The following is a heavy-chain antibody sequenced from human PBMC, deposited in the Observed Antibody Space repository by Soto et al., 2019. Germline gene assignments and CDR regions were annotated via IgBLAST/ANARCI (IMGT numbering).Heavy chain of an antibody. J-gene: IGHJ4*02. CDR1: GFTFSTYG. D-gene: IGHD3-9*01. CDR2: ISFDGTNK. CDR3: AKSTNYDIPRAGYYFDY. V-gene: IGHV3-30*18. Sequence: PGGSLRLSCAAFGFTFSTYGMHWVRQAPGKGLQWVAVISFDGTNKYYADSVRGRFTISRDNFKNTLYLQMNSLRAEDTAVFYCAKSTNYDIPRAGYYFDYWGQGTLVTVSS.